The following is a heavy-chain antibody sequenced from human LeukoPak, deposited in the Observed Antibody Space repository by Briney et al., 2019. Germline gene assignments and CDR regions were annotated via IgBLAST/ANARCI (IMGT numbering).Heavy chain of an antibody. CDR2: IWYDGSNE. D-gene: IGHD2-8*01. J-gene: IGHJ4*02. CDR1: GFTFSSYT. CDR3: ARDWPNGVLDY. Sequence: GRSLRLSCTASGFTFSSYTMHWVRQAPGKGLEWVAVIWYDGSNEYYADSVKGRFTISRDNSKNTLYLQMNSLGAEDTAIYYCARDWPNGVLDYWSQGTLVTVSS. V-gene: IGHV3-33*08.